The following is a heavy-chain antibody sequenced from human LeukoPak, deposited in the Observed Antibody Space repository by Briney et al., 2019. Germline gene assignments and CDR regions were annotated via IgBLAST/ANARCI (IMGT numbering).Heavy chain of an antibody. CDR2: ISSSSSTI. J-gene: IGHJ6*03. D-gene: IGHD3-10*01. CDR1: GFTFSSYS. V-gene: IGHV3-48*01. Sequence: GGSLRLSCAASGFTFSSYSMNWVRQALGKGLEWVSYISSSSSTIYYVDSVKGRFAISRDNAKNSLYLQMNSLRAEDTAVYYCARDLEYYYGSGVGRSYYYYMDVWGKGTTVTVSS. CDR3: ARDLEYYYGSGVGRSYYYYMDV.